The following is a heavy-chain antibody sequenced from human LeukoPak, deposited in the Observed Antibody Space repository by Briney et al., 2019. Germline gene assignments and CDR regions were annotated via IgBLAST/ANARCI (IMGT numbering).Heavy chain of an antibody. V-gene: IGHV4-34*01. Sequence: PSETLSLTCAVYGGSFSGYYWIWIRQPPGKGLEWMGEINHSGSTHYNPSLKSRVTISIDTSKNQFSLKLGSLTAGDTAVYYCARGPDIYCSGGSCYRNWFDPWGQGTLVAVSS. CDR3: ARGPDIYCSGGSCYRNWFDP. CDR1: GGSFSGYY. D-gene: IGHD2-15*01. CDR2: INHSGST. J-gene: IGHJ5*02.